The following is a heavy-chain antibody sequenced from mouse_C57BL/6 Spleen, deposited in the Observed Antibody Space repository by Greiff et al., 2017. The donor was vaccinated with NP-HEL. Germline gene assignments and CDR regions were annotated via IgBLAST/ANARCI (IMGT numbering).Heavy chain of an antibody. V-gene: IGHV5-12*01. Sequence: EVNLVESGGGLVQPGGSLKLSCAASGFTFSDYYMYWVRQTPEKRLEWVAYISNGGGSTYYPDTVKGRFTISRDNAKNTLYLQMSRLKSEDTAMYYCARPYYYGSSYRYFDVWGTGTTVTVSS. D-gene: IGHD1-1*01. CDR3: ARPYYYGSSYRYFDV. J-gene: IGHJ1*03. CDR1: GFTFSDYY. CDR2: ISNGGGST.